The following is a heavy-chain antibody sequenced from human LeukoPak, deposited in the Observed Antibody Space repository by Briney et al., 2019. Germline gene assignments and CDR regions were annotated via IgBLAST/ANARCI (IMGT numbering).Heavy chain of an antibody. Sequence: GESLQISCKGSGYSFTSYWIGWVRQMPGKGLEWMGIIYPGDSDTRYSPSFQGQVTISADKSISTAYLQWSSLKASDTAMYYCARHDSSGYFLDAFDIWGQGTMVTVSS. CDR1: GYSFTSYW. V-gene: IGHV5-51*01. J-gene: IGHJ3*02. CDR3: ARHDSSGYFLDAFDI. D-gene: IGHD3-22*01. CDR2: IYPGDSDT.